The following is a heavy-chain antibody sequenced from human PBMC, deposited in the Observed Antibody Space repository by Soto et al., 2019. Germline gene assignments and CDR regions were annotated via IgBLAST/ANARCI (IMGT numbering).Heavy chain of an antibody. D-gene: IGHD6-13*01. CDR1: GGSISSYY. Sequence: SETLSLTCTVSGGSISSYYWSWIRQPPGKGLEWIGYIYYSGSTNYNPSLKSRVTISVDTSKNQFSLKLSSVTAANTAVYNCGRDISSSWYNRFDHWGQGTLVTVSA. V-gene: IGHV4-59*01. CDR3: GRDISSSWYNRFDH. J-gene: IGHJ5*02. CDR2: IYYSGST.